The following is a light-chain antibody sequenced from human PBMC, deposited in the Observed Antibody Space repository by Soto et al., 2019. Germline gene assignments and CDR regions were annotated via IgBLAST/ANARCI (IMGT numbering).Light chain of an antibody. CDR2: AAS. CDR3: QHSYSTLTWT. V-gene: IGKV1-39*01. CDR1: QSISSY. Sequence: DIQMTQSPSSLSASVGDRVTITCRASQSISSYLHWYQQKPGKAPKLLIYAASSLQSGVPSRFSGSGSGTDFTLTISSLQPEDFATYYCQHSYSTLTWTFGQGTKVEIK. J-gene: IGKJ1*01.